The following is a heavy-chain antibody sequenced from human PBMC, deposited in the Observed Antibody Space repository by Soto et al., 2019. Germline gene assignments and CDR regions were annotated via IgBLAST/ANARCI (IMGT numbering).Heavy chain of an antibody. CDR3: ARQNLGLRFGGGRYYFDY. J-gene: IGHJ4*02. V-gene: IGHV3-33*01. CDR1: GFTFSSYG. D-gene: IGHD5-12*01. CDR2: IWYDGSNK. Sequence: QVQLVESGGGVVQPGRSLRLSCAASGFTFSSYGMHWVRQAPGKGLEWVAVIWYDGSNKYYADSVKGRFTISRDNSKNTLYLQMNGLRAEDTAVYYCARQNLGLRFGGGRYYFDYWGQGTLVTVSS.